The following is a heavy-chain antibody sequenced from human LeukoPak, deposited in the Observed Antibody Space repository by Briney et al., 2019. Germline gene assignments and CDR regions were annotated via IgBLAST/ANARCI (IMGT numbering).Heavy chain of an antibody. CDR2: INPSGGST. D-gene: IGHD3-3*01. J-gene: IGHJ4*02. CDR1: GYTFTSYY. Sequence: ASVKVSCKASGYTFTSYYMYWVRQAPGQGLEWMGIINPSGGSTSYAQKFQGRVTMTRDTSTSTVYMELSSLRSEDTAVYYCARGPGDVLRFLGELEYYFDYWGQGTLVTVSS. V-gene: IGHV1-46*01. CDR3: ARGPGDVLRFLGELEYYFDY.